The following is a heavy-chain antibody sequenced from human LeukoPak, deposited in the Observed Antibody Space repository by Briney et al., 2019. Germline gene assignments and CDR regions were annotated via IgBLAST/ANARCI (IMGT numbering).Heavy chain of an antibody. J-gene: IGHJ4*02. Sequence: GGSLRLSCAASGFTFSRYDMSWVRQAPGKGLEWVSAISGSGGSTYYADSVKGRFTISRDNSKNTLYLQMNSLRAEDTAVYYCARGAEEMATISHYFDYWGQGTLVTVSS. CDR2: ISGSGGST. CDR1: GFTFSRYD. V-gene: IGHV3-23*01. D-gene: IGHD5-24*01. CDR3: ARGAEEMATISHYFDY.